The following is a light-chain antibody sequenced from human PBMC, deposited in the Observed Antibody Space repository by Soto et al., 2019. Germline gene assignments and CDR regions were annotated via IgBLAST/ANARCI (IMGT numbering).Light chain of an antibody. CDR1: SSNFGSNT. Sequence: QSVLTQPPSASGTPGQTVTISCSGSSSNFGSNTVHWYQQLPGTAPKLLIYADNLRPSGVPDRFSGSKSGTSASLAISGLQSDDEADYYCAAWDDSLNGVVFGGGTKVTVL. CDR2: ADN. J-gene: IGLJ2*01. V-gene: IGLV1-44*01. CDR3: AAWDDSLNGVV.